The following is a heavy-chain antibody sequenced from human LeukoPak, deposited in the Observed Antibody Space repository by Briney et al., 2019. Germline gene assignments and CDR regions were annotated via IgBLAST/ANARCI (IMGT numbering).Heavy chain of an antibody. J-gene: IGHJ4*02. CDR3: ARENYYGSGSYYPYIDY. V-gene: IGHV4-59*01. Sequence: KPSETLSLTCTVSGGSISSYYWSWIRQPPGKGLEWIGYIYYSGSTNYNPSLKSRVTISVDTSKNQFSLKLSSVTAADTAVYYCARENYYGSGSYYPYIDYWGQGTLVTVSS. CDR1: GGSISSYY. CDR2: IYYSGST. D-gene: IGHD3-10*01.